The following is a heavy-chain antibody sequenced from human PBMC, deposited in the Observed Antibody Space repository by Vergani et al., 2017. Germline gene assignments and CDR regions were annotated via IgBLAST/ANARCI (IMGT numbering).Heavy chain of an antibody. CDR2: ISSSGSTI. CDR1: GFTFSSYE. J-gene: IGHJ4*02. CDR3: ARRVFGQIDY. Sequence: EVQLLESGGGLVQPGGSLRLSCAASGFTFSSYEMNWVRQAPGKGLEWVSYISSSGSTIYYADSVKGRFTISRDNAKNSLYLQMNSLRAEDTAVYYCARRVFGQIDYWGQGTLVTVSS. D-gene: IGHD6-6*01. V-gene: IGHV3-48*03.